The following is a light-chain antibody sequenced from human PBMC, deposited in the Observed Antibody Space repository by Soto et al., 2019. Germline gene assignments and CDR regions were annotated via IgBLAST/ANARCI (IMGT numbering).Light chain of an antibody. V-gene: IGLV3-21*04. Sequence: SYELTQRPSVSVAPEKTARITCGGDNIGDKAVHWFQQRPGQAPLLVMYYDFERPSGIPDRFSGSNSGNTATLTINRVEAVDEADYFCQVWDTALGQPIFGGGTKVTVL. CDR2: YDF. J-gene: IGLJ2*01. CDR1: NIGDKA. CDR3: QVWDTALGQPI.